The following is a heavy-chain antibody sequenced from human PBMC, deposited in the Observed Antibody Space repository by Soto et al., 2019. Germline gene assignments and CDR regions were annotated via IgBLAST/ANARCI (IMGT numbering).Heavy chain of an antibody. CDR2: IIPILGIA. CDR1: GGTFSSYT. D-gene: IGHD6-13*01. J-gene: IGHJ3*02. CDR3: ARDLDSSRDAFDI. Sequence: SVKVSCKASGGTFSSYTISWVRQAPGQGLEWMGRIIPILGIANYAQKFQGRVTITADKSTSTAYMELSSLRSEDTAVYYCARDLDSSRDAFDIWGQETMLTVSS. V-gene: IGHV1-69*04.